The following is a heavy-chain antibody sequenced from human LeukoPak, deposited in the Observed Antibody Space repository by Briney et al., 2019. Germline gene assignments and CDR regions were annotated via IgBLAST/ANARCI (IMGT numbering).Heavy chain of an antibody. Sequence: ASVKVSCKASGYTFTGYYMHWVRQAPGQGLEWMGWINPNSGGTNYAQKFQGRVTMTRDTSISTAYMELSRLRSDDTAVYYCARDAYSSFFHFDYWGQGTLVTVSP. V-gene: IGHV1-2*02. J-gene: IGHJ4*02. CDR3: ARDAYSSFFHFDY. CDR1: GYTFTGYY. D-gene: IGHD6-6*01. CDR2: INPNSGGT.